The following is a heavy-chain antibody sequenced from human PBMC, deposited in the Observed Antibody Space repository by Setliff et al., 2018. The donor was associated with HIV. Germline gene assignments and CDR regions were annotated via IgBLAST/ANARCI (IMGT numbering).Heavy chain of an antibody. V-gene: IGHV4-39*07. Sequence: SETLSLTCTVSGGSISSSNYYWGWIRQPPGKGLEWIGNIYYSGSTYYNPSLRSRVTISKDTSKNQFSLHLTSVTAADTAVYYCARDSNAPYFQHWGQGTLVTVSS. CDR2: IYYSGST. CDR3: ARDSNAPYFQH. D-gene: IGHD1-1*01. J-gene: IGHJ1*01. CDR1: GGSISSSNYY.